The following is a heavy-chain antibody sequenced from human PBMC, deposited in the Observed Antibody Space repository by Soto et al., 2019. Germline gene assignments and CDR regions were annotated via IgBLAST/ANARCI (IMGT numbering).Heavy chain of an antibody. CDR3: AKSSRYYAVAGTVVDY. CDR1: GFTFSSYG. V-gene: IGHV3-30*18. Sequence: QVQLVESGGGVVQPGRSLRLSCAASGFTFSSYGMHWVRQAPGKGLEWVAVISYDGSNKYYADSVKGRFTISRDNSKNTLYLQMNSLRAEDTAVYYCAKSSRYYAVAGTVVDYWGQGTLVTVSS. D-gene: IGHD6-19*01. J-gene: IGHJ4*02. CDR2: ISYDGSNK.